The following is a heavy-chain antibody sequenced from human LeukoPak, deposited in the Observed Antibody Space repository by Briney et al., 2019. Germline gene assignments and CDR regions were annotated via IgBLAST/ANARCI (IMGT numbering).Heavy chain of an antibody. CDR2: ISSSGSTI. CDR3: ARGRECCSSTSAGYYFDY. J-gene: IGHJ4*02. CDR1: GFTFSSYE. V-gene: IGHV3-48*03. D-gene: IGHD2-2*01. Sequence: PGGSLRLSCAASGFTFSSYEMNWVRQAPGKGPEWVSYISSSGSTIYYADSVKGRFTISRDNAKNSLYLQMNSLRAEDTAVYYCARGRECCSSTSAGYYFDYWGQGTLVTVSS.